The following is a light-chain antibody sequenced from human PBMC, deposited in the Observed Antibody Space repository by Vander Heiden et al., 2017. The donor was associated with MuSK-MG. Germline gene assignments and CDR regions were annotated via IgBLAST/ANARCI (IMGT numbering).Light chain of an antibody. V-gene: IGLV1-40*01. J-gene: IGLJ2*01. Sequence: QSVLTQPPSVSGAPGQRVTISCTGTRSNIGAGHDVHWYQQLPGTAPKLLIYDSTLRASGVSDRFAASRSGTSASLAITGLQADDEADYYCQSQDNSLSGPGVVFGGGTRLTVL. CDR2: DST. CDR1: RSNIGAGHD. CDR3: QSQDNSLSGPGVV.